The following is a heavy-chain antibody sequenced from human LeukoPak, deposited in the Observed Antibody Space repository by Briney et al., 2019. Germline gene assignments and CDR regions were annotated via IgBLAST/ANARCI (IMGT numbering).Heavy chain of an antibody. CDR2: IKEDGSEK. J-gene: IGHJ6*02. V-gene: IGHV3-7*01. CDR1: GFTFSSQW. Sequence: GGSLRLSCAASGFTFSSQWMSWVRQAPGKGLEWVGNIKEDGSEKNYVDSEKGRFTISRDNAKNSLYLQMDSLRAGDTAVYFCARDRAYQYYDLLTGYYYYYGLDVWGQGTTVTVSS. D-gene: IGHD3-9*01. CDR3: ARDRAYQYYDLLTGYYYYYGLDV.